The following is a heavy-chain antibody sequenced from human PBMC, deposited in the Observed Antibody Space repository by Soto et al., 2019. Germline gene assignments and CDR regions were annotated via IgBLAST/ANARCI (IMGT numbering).Heavy chain of an antibody. CDR2: ISGSGGST. CDR3: AKSLWFGELSRYYYFDY. V-gene: IGHV3-23*01. J-gene: IGHJ4*02. D-gene: IGHD3-10*01. CDR1: GFTFSSYA. Sequence: VQLLESGGGLVQPGGSLRLSCAASGFTFSSYAMSWVRQAPGKGLEWVSAISGSGGSTYYADSVKGRFTISRDNSKNTLYLQMNSLRAEDTAVYYCAKSLWFGELSRYYYFDYWGQGTLVTVSS.